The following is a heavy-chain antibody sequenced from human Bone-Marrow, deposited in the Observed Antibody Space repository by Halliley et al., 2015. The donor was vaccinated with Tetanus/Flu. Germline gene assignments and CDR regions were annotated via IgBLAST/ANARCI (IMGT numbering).Heavy chain of an antibody. D-gene: IGHD2-2*01. CDR2: IYPGDSDP. CDR3: ARLFCSSPSCYERFDY. Sequence: IYPGDSDPTYGPSFQGQVSLSVDRSVNTAYLQWSSLKASDTAMYYCARLFCSSPSCYERFDYWGQGTQVTVSS. J-gene: IGHJ4*02. V-gene: IGHV5-51*01.